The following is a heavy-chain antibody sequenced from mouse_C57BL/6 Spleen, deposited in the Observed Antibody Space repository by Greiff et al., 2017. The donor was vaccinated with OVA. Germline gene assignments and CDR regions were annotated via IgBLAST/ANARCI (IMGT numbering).Heavy chain of an antibody. CDR1: GFTFSDYG. V-gene: IGHV5-17*01. J-gene: IGHJ4*01. CDR3: ASDSSGYLYYAMDY. D-gene: IGHD3-2*02. Sequence: EVQRVESGGGLVKPGGSLKLSCAASGFTFSDYGMHWVRQAPEKGLEWVAYISSGSSTIYYADTVKGRFTISRDNAKNTLFLQMTSLRSEDTAMYYCASDSSGYLYYAMDYWGQGTSVTVSS. CDR2: ISSGSSTI.